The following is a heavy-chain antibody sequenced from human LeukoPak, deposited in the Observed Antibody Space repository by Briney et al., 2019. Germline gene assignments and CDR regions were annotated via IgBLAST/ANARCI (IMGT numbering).Heavy chain of an antibody. V-gene: IGHV3-11*01. J-gene: IGHJ4*02. D-gene: IGHD7-27*01. Sequence: QPGGSLSLFCAAFGFTFSDYYMSWIRQAPGKGLEWVSFITGSGSSVHYADSVRGRFTISRDNAKNALYLQMNSLRAEDTAVYYCARTATGEYDYWGQGTRVTVSS. CDR1: GFTFSDYY. CDR3: ARTATGEYDY. CDR2: ITGSGSSV.